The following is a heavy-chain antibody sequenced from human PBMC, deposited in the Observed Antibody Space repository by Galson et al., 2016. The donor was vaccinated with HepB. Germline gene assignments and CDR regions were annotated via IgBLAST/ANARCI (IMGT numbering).Heavy chain of an antibody. CDR2: ISAYNIKT. J-gene: IGHJ6*02. CDR3: ARDLRYCSGGGCSPYCYGMDV. CDR1: GYRFINYG. V-gene: IGHV1-18*01. D-gene: IGHD2-15*01. Sequence: SVKVSCKASGYRFINYGINWVRQAPGQGLEWIGWISAYNIKTNHIDRLQDRVILTVDTSTTTAYMQLTHLRAEDSAVYFCARDLRYCSGGGCSPYCYGMDVWGQGTTVTVSS.